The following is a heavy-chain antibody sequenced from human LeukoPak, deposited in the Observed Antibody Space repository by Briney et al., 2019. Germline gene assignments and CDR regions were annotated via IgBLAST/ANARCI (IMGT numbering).Heavy chain of an antibody. D-gene: IGHD6-13*01. CDR2: INPNSGGT. Sequence: GASVKVSCKASGYTFTGYYMHWVRQAPGQGLEWMGWINPNSGGTNYAQKFQGRVTMTRDTSISTAYMELSRLRSDDTAVYYCARGQLTAAAGHGDWFDPWGQGTLVTVSS. J-gene: IGHJ5*02. CDR3: ARGQLTAAAGHGDWFDP. V-gene: IGHV1-2*02. CDR1: GYTFTGYY.